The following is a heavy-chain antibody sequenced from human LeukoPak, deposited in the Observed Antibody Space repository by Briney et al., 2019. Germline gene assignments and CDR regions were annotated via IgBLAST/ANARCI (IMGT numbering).Heavy chain of an antibody. CDR2: IQSDSGDT. V-gene: IGHV1-2*02. D-gene: IGHD3-16*02. CDR3: ARDLTGDLYTFFDY. J-gene: IGHJ4*02. Sequence: ASVTVSCMPTGYTFTGYHLHWVRQAPGQGLEWMAWIQSDSGDTNYAQQFQGRVTVTRDKFTRTSYIEVDRLSSDDTAVYYCARDLTGDLYTFFDYWGQGTLVTVSS. CDR1: GYTFTGYH.